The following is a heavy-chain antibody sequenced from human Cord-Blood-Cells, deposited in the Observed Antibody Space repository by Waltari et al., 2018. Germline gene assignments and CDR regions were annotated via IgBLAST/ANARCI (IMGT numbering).Heavy chain of an antibody. CDR1: GFTFDDYA. CDR2: ISWNSGSI. D-gene: IGHD3-10*01. J-gene: IGHJ3*02. CDR3: AKGFGELLPDAFDI. V-gene: IGHV3-9*03. Sequence: EVQLVESGGGLVQPGRSLRLSCAASGFTFDDYAMHWGRQAPGKGLEWVSGISWNSGSIGYADSVKGRFTISRDNAKNSLYLQMNSLRAEDMALYYCAKGFGELLPDAFDIWGQGTMVTVSS.